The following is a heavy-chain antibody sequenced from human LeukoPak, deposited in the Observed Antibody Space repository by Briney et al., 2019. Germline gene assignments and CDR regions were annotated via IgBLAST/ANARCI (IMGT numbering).Heavy chain of an antibody. CDR2: IYTSGST. CDR3: ARFEYSGSYTHGMDV. CDR1: GGSISSGSYY. J-gene: IGHJ6*02. D-gene: IGHD1-26*01. V-gene: IGHV4-61*02. Sequence: KPSQTLSLTCTVSGGSISSGSYYWSWIRQPAGKGLEWIGRIYTSGSTNYNPSLKSRVTISVDTSKNQFSLKLSSVTAADTAVYYYARFEYSGSYTHGMDVWGQGTTVTVSS.